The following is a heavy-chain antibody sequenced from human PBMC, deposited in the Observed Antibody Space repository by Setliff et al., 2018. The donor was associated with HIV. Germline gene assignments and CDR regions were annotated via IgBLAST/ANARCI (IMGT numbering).Heavy chain of an antibody. J-gene: IGHJ6*03. D-gene: IGHD6-13*01. CDR1: GGSFSGYC. V-gene: IGHV4-34*01. Sequence: SETLSLTCAVYGGSFSGYCWSWIRQPPGKGLEWIGEMQHNGRTNYNPSLRSRVTTSVDTSKSQFSLKLSSVTAADTAVYYCARVSCSSWYSIPLYYYYSMDVWGKGTTVTVSS. CDR3: ARVSCSSWYSIPLYYYYSMDV. CDR2: MQHNGRT.